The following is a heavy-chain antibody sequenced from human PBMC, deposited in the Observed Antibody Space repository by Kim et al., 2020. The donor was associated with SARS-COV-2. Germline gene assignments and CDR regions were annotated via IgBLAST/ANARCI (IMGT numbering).Heavy chain of an antibody. CDR3: ARGTHDGSYWNSGSYWGLSNDPFDY. Sequence: GGSLRLSCAASGFTFSSYAMHWVRQAPGKGLEWVAVISYDGSNKYYADSVKGRFTISRDNSKNTLYLQMNSLRAEDTAVYYCARGTHDGSYWNSGSYWGLSNDPFDYWGQGTLVTVSS. CDR1: GFTFSSYA. V-gene: IGHV3-30-3*01. J-gene: IGHJ4*02. D-gene: IGHD1-26*01. CDR2: ISYDGSNK.